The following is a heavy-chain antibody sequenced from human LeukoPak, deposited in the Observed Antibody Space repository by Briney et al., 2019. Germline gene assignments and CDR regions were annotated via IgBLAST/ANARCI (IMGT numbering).Heavy chain of an antibody. CDR3: ARPGIAVAGEFFDY. D-gene: IGHD6-19*01. V-gene: IGHV3-21*01. J-gene: IGHJ4*02. CDR2: IRSSSSYI. Sequence: PGGSLRLSCAASGFTFNIYEMNWVRQAPGKGLEWVSFIRSSSSYIYYADSVKGRFTISRDNAKNSLYLQMNSLRAEDTAVYYCARPGIAVAGEFFDYWGQGTLVTVSS. CDR1: GFTFNIYE.